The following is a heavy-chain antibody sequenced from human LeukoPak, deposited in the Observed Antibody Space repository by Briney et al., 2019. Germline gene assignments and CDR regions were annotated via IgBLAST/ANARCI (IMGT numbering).Heavy chain of an antibody. V-gene: IGHV3-23*01. CDR1: GFTFSSYA. CDR3: ARRAGAYSHPYDY. CDR2: ISGSGDNP. D-gene: IGHD4/OR15-4a*01. Sequence: PGGSLRLSCAASGFTFSSYAMSWVRQAPGKGLEWVSAISGSGDNPYYADSVKGRFTISRDNAKNSLYLQMNSLRAEDTAVYYCARRAGAYSHPYDYWGQGTLVTVSS. J-gene: IGHJ4*02.